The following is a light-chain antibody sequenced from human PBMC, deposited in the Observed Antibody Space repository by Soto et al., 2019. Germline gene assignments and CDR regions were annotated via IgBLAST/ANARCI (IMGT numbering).Light chain of an antibody. CDR3: QQLNDYPIT. CDR2: AVS. CDR1: QRVSSF. V-gene: IGKV1-9*01. Sequence: IQLTQSPSSLSASVGDRVTITCRASQRVSSFLAWYQQKPGKAPKLLINAVSTLQSGVPSRFSGSGSGTEFTLTISSLQPEDFATYYCQQLNDYPITFGQGTRLEIQ. J-gene: IGKJ5*01.